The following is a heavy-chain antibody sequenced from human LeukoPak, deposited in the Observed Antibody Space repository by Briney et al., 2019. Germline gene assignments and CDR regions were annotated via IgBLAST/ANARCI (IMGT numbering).Heavy chain of an antibody. CDR3: ARSNRGVIQLPDY. J-gene: IGHJ4*02. Sequence: GGSLRLSCAASGFTFSDYYMSWIRQAPGQGLEWVSYISSTSSYTNYADSVKGGFAISRDNAKNSLYLQMNSLRAEDTAVYYCARSNRGVIQLPDYWGQGTLVTVSS. D-gene: IGHD5-18*01. V-gene: IGHV3-11*03. CDR2: ISSTSSYT. CDR1: GFTFSDYY.